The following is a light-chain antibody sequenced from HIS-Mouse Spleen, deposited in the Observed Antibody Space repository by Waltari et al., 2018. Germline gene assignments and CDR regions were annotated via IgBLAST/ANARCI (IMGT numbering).Light chain of an antibody. CDR2: EDS. V-gene: IGLV3-10*01. J-gene: IGLJ2*01. CDR3: YSTDSSGNHRV. Sequence: SYELTQPPSVSVSPGQTARIPCSGYALPKTSSYWYQQKSGQAPVLVIYEDSKRPSGIPERFSGSSSGTMATLTISGAQVEDEADYYCYSTDSSGNHRVFGGGTKLTVL. CDR1: ALPKTS.